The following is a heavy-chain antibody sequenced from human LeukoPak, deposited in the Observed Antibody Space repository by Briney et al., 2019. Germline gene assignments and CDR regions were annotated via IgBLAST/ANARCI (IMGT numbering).Heavy chain of an antibody. CDR1: GFTFSDYY. D-gene: IGHD1-1*01. J-gene: IGHJ5*02. CDR2: ISSRSSTI. V-gene: IGHV3-11*01. Sequence: PGGSLRLSCAASGFTFSDYYMSWIRQAPGKGLEWVSYISSRSSTIYYADSVKGRFAISRDNARNSLYLQMNSLRAEDTALYYCARDRGTNWFDPWGQGTLVTVPS. CDR3: ARDRGTNWFDP.